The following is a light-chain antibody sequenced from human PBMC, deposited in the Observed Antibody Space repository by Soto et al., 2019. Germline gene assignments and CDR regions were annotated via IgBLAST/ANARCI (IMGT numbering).Light chain of an antibody. V-gene: IGKV3-15*01. CDR3: QQYSYWPRT. J-gene: IGKJ1*01. CDR2: GAS. Sequence: IVMTQSPPTLSVSPGEEATLACRASQSLRSNLAWYQQKPGQAPRLLIYGASTRATGIPARFSGSGSGTEFTLTISSLQYEDFAVYYCQQYSYWPRTFGQGTKVDIK. CDR1: QSLRSN.